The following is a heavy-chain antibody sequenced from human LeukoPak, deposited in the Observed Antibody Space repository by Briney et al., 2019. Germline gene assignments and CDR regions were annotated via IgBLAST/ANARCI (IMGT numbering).Heavy chain of an antibody. CDR3: AIPSGTLYYYYMDV. CDR2: IIPIFGTA. D-gene: IGHD1-14*01. CDR1: GYTFTTYA. V-gene: IGHV1-69*13. J-gene: IGHJ6*03. Sequence: GASVKVSCKASGYTFTTYAMHWVRQAPGQGLEWMGGIIPIFGTANYAQKFQGRVTITADESTSTAYMELSSLRSEDTAVYYCAIPSGTLYYYYMDVWGKGTTVTISS.